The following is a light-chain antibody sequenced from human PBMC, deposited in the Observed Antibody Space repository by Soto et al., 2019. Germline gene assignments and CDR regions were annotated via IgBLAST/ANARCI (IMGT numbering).Light chain of an antibody. V-gene: IGKV3-11*01. CDR3: QQRSSWLT. J-gene: IGKJ4*01. Sequence: DIVLTQSPATLSLSPGERATLSCRASQSVSSYLAWYQQKPGQAPRLLIYDASNRAAGIPARFSGSGSGTDFTLTISSLEPEDFAVYFCQQRSSWLTFGGGTKVDI. CDR1: QSVSSY. CDR2: DAS.